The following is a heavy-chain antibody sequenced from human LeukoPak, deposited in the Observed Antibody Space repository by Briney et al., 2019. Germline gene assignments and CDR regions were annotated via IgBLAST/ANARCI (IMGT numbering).Heavy chain of an antibody. D-gene: IGHD3-9*01. CDR3: ARGPDYDILTGYYTP. J-gene: IGHJ5*02. V-gene: IGHV1-18*01. CDR1: GYTFTSYG. Sequence: GASVKVSCKASGYTFTSYGISWVRHAPGQGLEWMGWISAYNGNTNYAQKLQGRVTMTTDTSTSTAYMELRSLRSDDTAVYYCARGPDYDILTGYYTPWGQGTLVTVSS. CDR2: ISAYNGNT.